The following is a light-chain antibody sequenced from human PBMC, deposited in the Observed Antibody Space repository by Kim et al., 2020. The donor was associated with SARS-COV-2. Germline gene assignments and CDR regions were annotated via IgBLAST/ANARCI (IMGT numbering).Light chain of an antibody. CDR2: AAS. CDR3: QKYKSAPLT. CDR1: QNISNY. J-gene: IGKJ4*01. V-gene: IGKV1-27*01. Sequence: SASVGGSVTITCRASQNISNYLAWYQQRPGKVPQLLVYAASTLQSGVPSRFSGSGSGTDFTLTINNLQPEDIATYYCQKYKSAPLTFGGGTKLEI.